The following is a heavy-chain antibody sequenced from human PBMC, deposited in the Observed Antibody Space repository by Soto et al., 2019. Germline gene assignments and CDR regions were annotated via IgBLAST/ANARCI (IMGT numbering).Heavy chain of an antibody. CDR3: AKDNAYYDFWSGYYPTPGHFDY. J-gene: IGHJ4*02. D-gene: IGHD3-3*01. V-gene: IGHV3-23*01. CDR2: ISGSGGST. CDR1: CFTFSSYA. Sequence: SLLLSFSSSCFTFSSYAMSWVLHDPGKGLEWVSAISGSGGSTYYADSVKGRFTIARDNSKNTLYLQMNSLRAEDTAVYYCAKDNAYYDFWSGYYPTPGHFDYWGQGTLVTVS.